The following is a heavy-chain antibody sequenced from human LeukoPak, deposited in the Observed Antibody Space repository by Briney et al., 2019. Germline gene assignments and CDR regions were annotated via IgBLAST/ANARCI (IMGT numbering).Heavy chain of an antibody. Sequence: SQTLSLTCTVAGGSISSGSYYWGWIRQPAGKGLEWIGRIYTSGSTNYNPSLKSRFTISVDTSKNQFSLKLSSVTAADTAVYYCAREERWLQLNFDYWGQGTLVTVPS. D-gene: IGHD5-24*01. CDR2: IYTSGST. V-gene: IGHV4-61*02. J-gene: IGHJ4*02. CDR3: AREERWLQLNFDY. CDR1: GGSISSGSYY.